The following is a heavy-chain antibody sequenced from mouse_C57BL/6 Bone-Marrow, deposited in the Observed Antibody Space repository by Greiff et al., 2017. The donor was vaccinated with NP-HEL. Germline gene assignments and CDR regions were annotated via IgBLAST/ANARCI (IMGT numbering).Heavy chain of an antibody. D-gene: IGHD2-12*01. Sequence: EVQRVESGGGLVQPGGSLSLSCAASGFTFTDYYMSWVRQPPGKALEWLGFIRNKANGYTTEYSASVKGRFTISRDTSQSILYLQMNALRAEDSATYYCARYEDCYDLYWYFDVWGTGTTVTVSS. CDR3: ARYEDCYDLYWYFDV. V-gene: IGHV7-3*01. CDR1: GFTFTDYY. CDR2: IRNKANGYTT. J-gene: IGHJ1*03.